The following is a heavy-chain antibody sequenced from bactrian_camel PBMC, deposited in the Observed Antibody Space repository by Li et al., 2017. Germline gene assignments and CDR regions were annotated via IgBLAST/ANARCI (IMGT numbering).Heavy chain of an antibody. CDR1: GYTYSNIC. CDR3: ATYYVGMWYFNY. J-gene: IGHJ4*01. D-gene: IGHD2*01. Sequence: HVQLVESGGGSVQAGGSLRLSCAVSGYTYSNICMGWFRQAPGKEREAVAVIYTRVGTTYYADSVKGRFTISQDNAENTMYLQMNSLKSEDTALYYCATYYVGMWYFNYWGQGTQVTVS. V-gene: IGHV3S54*01. CDR2: IYTRVGTT.